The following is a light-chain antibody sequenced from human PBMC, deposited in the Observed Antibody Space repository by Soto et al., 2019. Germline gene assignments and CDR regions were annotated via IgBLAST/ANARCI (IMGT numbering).Light chain of an antibody. V-gene: IGKV3-15*01. CDR2: GAS. CDR3: QYYDESMWT. Sequence: EVVMTQSPATLSVSPGERTTLSCRASQSVSSNLAWYQQKPGQAPRLLIYGASTRATGIPARFSGSGSGTDFTLSINRLEPEDFAVYYCQYYDESMWTFGQGTKVDI. J-gene: IGKJ1*01. CDR1: QSVSSN.